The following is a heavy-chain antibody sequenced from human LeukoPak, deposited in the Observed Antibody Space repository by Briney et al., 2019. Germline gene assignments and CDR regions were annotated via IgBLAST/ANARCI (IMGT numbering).Heavy chain of an antibody. D-gene: IGHD3-9*01. CDR1: GFTFSSYW. CDR2: IKQDGSEK. J-gene: IGHJ4*02. V-gene: IGHV3-7*03. Sequence: GGSLRLSCAASGFTFSSYWMSWVRQAPGKGLEWVANIKQDGSEKYYVDSVKGRFTISRDNAKNSLYLQMNSLRAEDTAVYYCARFLGELRYFDWLLAKEYYFDYWGQGTLVTVSS. CDR3: ARFLGELRYFDWLLAKEYYFDY.